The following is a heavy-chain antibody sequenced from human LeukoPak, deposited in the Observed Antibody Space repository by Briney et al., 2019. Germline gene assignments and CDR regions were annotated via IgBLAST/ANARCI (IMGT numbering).Heavy chain of an antibody. Sequence: GGSLRLSCAASGFTFSDYYMSWIRQAPGKGLEWVSYISSSGSTIYYADSVKGRFTISRDNAKNSLYLQMNSLRAEDTAVYYCAREAYYYDSSGYYKFDYWGRGTLVTVSS. V-gene: IGHV3-11*01. CDR3: AREAYYYDSSGYYKFDY. D-gene: IGHD3-22*01. J-gene: IGHJ4*02. CDR2: ISSSGSTI. CDR1: GFTFSDYY.